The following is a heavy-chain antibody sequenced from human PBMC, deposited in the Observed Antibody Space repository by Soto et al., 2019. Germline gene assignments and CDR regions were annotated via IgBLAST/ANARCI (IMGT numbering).Heavy chain of an antibody. Sequence: EVQLLESGGGLVQPGGSLRLSCAASGFTFNNYAMTWVRQAPGKGLEWVSAISGGGDTTSYAESVKGRFTVSRDGSKNTLYLKMSSLRAEDTALYYCAKGRGGSGSLTPRVDFWGQGTLVTVSS. D-gene: IGHD3-10*01. CDR3: AKGRGGSGSLTPRVDF. CDR1: GFTFNNYA. J-gene: IGHJ4*02. CDR2: ISGGGDTT. V-gene: IGHV3-23*01.